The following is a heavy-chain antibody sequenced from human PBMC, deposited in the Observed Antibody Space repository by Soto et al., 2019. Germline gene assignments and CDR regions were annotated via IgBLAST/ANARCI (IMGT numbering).Heavy chain of an antibody. J-gene: IGHJ4*02. D-gene: IGHD3-3*01. CDR3: AHRVLRAVFGLVTTTAIYFDF. Sequence: QITLNESGPTVVKPTETLTLTCTFSGFSLTTSGVGVGWVRQSPGKAPEWLAFLYWYDDKRYSTSLKSRLTITKDTSKNQVVLTMANVDPADTATYYCAHRVLRAVFGLVTTTAIYFDFWGQGTPVVVSS. CDR1: GFSLTTSGVG. V-gene: IGHV2-5*01. CDR2: LYWYDDK.